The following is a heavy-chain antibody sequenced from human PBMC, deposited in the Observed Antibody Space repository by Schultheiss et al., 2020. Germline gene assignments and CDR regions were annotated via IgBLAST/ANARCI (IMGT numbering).Heavy chain of an antibody. J-gene: IGHJ4*02. CDR3: ARQGGYPYYFDY. CDR1: GGSISSYY. D-gene: IGHD5-12*01. Sequence: SETLSLTCTVSGGSISSYYWGWIRQPPGKGLEWIGSIYYSGSTYYNPSLKSRVTISVDTSKNQFSLKLSSVTAADTAVYYCARQGGYPYYFDYWGQGTLVTVSS. CDR2: IYYSGST. V-gene: IGHV4-39*01.